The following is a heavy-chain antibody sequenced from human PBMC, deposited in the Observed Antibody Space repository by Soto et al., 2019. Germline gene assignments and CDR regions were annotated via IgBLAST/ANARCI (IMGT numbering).Heavy chain of an antibody. CDR2: INPMGGSA. J-gene: IGHJ5*02. V-gene: IGHV1-46*01. CDR1: GYTFINYY. D-gene: IGHD6-13*01. CDR3: ARDLAAGDL. Sequence: ASVKVSCKASGYTFINYYIHWVRQAPGQGLEWMAIINPMGGSANYAQEFQGRVTLTSDTSTSTVYMELSSLRFEDTALFYCARDLAAGDLWGQGTLVTVSS.